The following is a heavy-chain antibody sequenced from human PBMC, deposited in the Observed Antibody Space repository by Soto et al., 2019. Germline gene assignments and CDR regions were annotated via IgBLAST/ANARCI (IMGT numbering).Heavy chain of an antibody. J-gene: IGHJ4*02. CDR1: GITISNYP. Sequence: EGQLLESGGGLVQPGGSLRLSCAASGITISNYPMSWVRQAPGKGLDWVSGISGSGDRTYYADSAKGRFPISKDISRNSLSLQLDSLGVEDTAVYFCVKDDGGYPSTAPHWGQGTLVTVSS. CDR3: VKDDGGYPSTAPH. V-gene: IGHV3-23*01. D-gene: IGHD3-22*01. CDR2: ISGSGDRT.